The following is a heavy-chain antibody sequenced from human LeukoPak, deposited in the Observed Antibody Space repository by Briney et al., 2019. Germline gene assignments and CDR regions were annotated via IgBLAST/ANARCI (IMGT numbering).Heavy chain of an antibody. CDR1: GFTLSGSA. CDR3: ATSWGNGQPDSYYGMDV. J-gene: IGHJ6*02. CDR2: IRSRAKNYAT. D-gene: IGHD7-27*01. Sequence: GGSLRLSCAASGFTLSGSAIHWVRQASGKGLEWVGRIRSRAKNYATQYGASVEGRFTISRDDSKNTASLQMNSLQSEDTAVYYCATSWGNGQPDSYYGMDVWGQGTTVTVSS. V-gene: IGHV3-73*01.